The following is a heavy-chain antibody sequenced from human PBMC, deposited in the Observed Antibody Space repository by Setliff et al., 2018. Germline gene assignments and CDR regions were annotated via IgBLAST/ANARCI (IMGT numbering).Heavy chain of an antibody. CDR3: AREQWLDPPGYYYMDV. CDR1: GYSISSDSY. V-gene: IGHV4-38-2*02. CDR2: IYHTGST. Sequence: SETLSLTCAVSGYSISSDSYWGWIRQPPGKGLEWIASIYHTGSTYYNPSLKSRVTISVDTSKNQFSLKLNSVTAADMAVYYCAREQWLDPPGYYYMDVWAKGTTVTVSS. J-gene: IGHJ6*03. D-gene: IGHD6-19*01.